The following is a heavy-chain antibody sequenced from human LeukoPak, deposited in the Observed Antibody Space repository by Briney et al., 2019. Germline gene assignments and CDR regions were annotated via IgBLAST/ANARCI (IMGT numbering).Heavy chain of an antibody. V-gene: IGHV3-23*01. J-gene: IGHJ1*01. CDR2: ISGSGGST. CDR3: ARDEHSTNYYDSSGYSAEYFQH. Sequence: GGSLRLSCAASGFTFSSYAMSWVRQAPGKGLEWVSAISGSGGSTYYADSVKGRFTISRDNAKNSLYLQMNSLRAEDTAVYYCARDEHSTNYYDSSGYSAEYFQHWGQGTLVTVSS. D-gene: IGHD3-22*01. CDR1: GFTFSSYA.